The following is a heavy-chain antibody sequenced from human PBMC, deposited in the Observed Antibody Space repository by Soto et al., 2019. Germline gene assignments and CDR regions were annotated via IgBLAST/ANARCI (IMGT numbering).Heavy chain of an antibody. CDR1: GFTVSSNY. Sequence: EVQLVESGGGLIQPGGSLRLSCAASGFTVSSNYMGWVRQAPGKGLEYVSVVYSAGNTYYADSVKGRFTISRDSSETTRFLQRNSLRAEDTAVYFCARAVGSSGGGAEYFQHWGQGTLVTVSS. CDR3: ARAVGSSGGGAEYFQH. V-gene: IGHV3-53*01. CDR2: VYSAGNT. D-gene: IGHD6-19*01. J-gene: IGHJ1*01.